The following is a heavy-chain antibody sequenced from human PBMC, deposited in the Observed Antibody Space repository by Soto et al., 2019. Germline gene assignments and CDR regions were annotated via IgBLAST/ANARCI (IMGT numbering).Heavy chain of an antibody. V-gene: IGHV1-2*04. CDR3: ARGRRDCDSASYYGMDV. CDR1: GYTFTGYY. CDR2: INPNSGGT. J-gene: IGHJ6*02. D-gene: IGHD2-21*02. Sequence: ATVKVSCKASGYTFTGYYMHWVRQAHGQELEWMGWINPNSGGTNYAQKFQGWVTMTRDTSISTAYMELSRLRSDDTAVYYCARGRRDCDSASYYGMDVWGQGTTVTVSS.